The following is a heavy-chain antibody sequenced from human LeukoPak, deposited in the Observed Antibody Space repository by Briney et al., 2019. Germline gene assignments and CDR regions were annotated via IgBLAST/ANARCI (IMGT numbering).Heavy chain of an antibody. D-gene: IGHD3-9*01. J-gene: IGHJ5*02. V-gene: IGHV1-2*02. Sequence: ASVKVSCKASGYTFTGYYMHWVRQAPGQGLEWIGWINPNSGGTNYAQKFQGRVTMTRDTSISTAYMELSRLRSDDTAVYYCARNYYDILTGYYRGDWFDPWGQGTLVTVSS. CDR3: ARNYYDILTGYYRGDWFDP. CDR2: INPNSGGT. CDR1: GYTFTGYY.